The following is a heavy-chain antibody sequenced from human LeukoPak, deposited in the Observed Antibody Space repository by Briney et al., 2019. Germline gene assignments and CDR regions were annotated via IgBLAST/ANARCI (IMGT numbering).Heavy chain of an antibody. J-gene: IGHJ4*02. CDR3: AKEATYSSTWYGADY. CDR2: IGGGGGST. CDR1: GFTFSGYA. D-gene: IGHD6-13*01. V-gene: IGHV3-23*01. Sequence: SGGSLRLSCAASGFTFSGYAMSWVRQAPGKGLEWVSAIGGGGGSTYYVDPVKGRFTISRDNSKNTLYLQMNSLRAEDTAIYYCAKEATYSSTWYGADYWGQGTLVTVSS.